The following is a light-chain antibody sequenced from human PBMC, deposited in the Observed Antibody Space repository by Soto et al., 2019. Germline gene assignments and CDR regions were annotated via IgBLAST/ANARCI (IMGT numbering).Light chain of an antibody. V-gene: IGKV1-33*01. CDR1: QDINNY. J-gene: IGKJ5*01. Sequence: DIQMTQSPSSLSASVGDRVTITCQASQDINNYLNWYQQKPGKAPKILIFDATNLETGVPSRLRGGGSRNHFSFTISRLQPEDVATDDCHQSDSLPPTFGQGTRLEI. CDR3: HQSDSLPPT. CDR2: DAT.